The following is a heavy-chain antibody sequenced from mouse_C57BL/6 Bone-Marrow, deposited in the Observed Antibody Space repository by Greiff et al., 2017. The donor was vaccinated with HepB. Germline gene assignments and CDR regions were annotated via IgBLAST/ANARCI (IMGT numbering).Heavy chain of an antibody. CDR2: IDPSDSYT. CDR1: GYTFTSYW. D-gene: IGHD2-13*01. J-gene: IGHJ4*01. V-gene: IGHV1-50*01. CDR3: ARFDWRGYYAMDY. Sequence: QVQLKQPGAELVKPGASVKLSCKASGYTFTSYWMQWVKQRPGQGLEWIGEIDPSDSYTNYNQKFKGKATLTVDTSSITAYMQLSSLTSEDSAVYYCARFDWRGYYAMDYWGQGTSVTVSS.